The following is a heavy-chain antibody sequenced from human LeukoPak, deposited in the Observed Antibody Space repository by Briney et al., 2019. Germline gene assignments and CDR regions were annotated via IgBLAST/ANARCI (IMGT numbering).Heavy chain of an antibody. D-gene: IGHD3-9*01. V-gene: IGHV3-48*03. CDR3: ARASYDILTGQTLDY. CDR2: ISSSGSTI. CDR1: GFTFSSYE. J-gene: IGHJ4*02. Sequence: GGSLRLSCAASGFTFSSYEMNWVRQAPGKGLEWVSYISSSGSTIYYADSVKGRFTISRDNAKNSLYLQMNSLRAEDTAVYYCARASYDILTGQTLDYWGQGTLVTVSS.